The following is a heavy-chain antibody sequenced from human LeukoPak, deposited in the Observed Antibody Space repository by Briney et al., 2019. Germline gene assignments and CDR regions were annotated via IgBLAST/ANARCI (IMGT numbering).Heavy chain of an antibody. CDR1: GGSISSSSYY. Sequence: TLSLTCTVSGGSISSSSYYWSWIRQPAGKGLEWIGRIYTSGSTNYNPSLKSRVTMSVDTSKNQFSLKLSSVTAADTAVYYCARDSYYYGSGSYYNPALYYYYYIDVWGKGTTVTISS. D-gene: IGHD3-10*01. J-gene: IGHJ6*03. CDR2: IYTSGST. V-gene: IGHV4-61*02. CDR3: ARDSYYYGSGSYYNPALYYYYYIDV.